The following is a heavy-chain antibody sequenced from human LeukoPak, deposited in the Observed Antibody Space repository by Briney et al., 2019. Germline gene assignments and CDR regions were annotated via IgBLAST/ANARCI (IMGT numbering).Heavy chain of an antibody. V-gene: IGHV3-7*01. J-gene: IGHJ4*02. CDR2: IKQDGSEK. Sequence: GGSLRLSCAASGFTFSTHWMIWVRQAPGKGLEWVANIKQDGSEKYYVDSVKGRFTISRDNAKNSLYLQMNSLRAEDTAVYYCARSSHYSFDYWGQGTLVTVSS. D-gene: IGHD3-10*01. CDR1: GFTFSTHW. CDR3: ARSSHYSFDY.